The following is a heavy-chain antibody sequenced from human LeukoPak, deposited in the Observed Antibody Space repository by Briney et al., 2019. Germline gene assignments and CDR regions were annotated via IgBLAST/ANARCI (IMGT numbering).Heavy chain of an antibody. CDR1: GFTFSSYW. CDR2: IRQDGGEK. D-gene: IGHD6-13*01. V-gene: IGHV3-7*01. Sequence: GGSLRLSCAVSGFTFSSYWMNWVRQAPGKGLEWVASIRQDGGEKAYVDSVKGRFTISRDNTKNSLYLQMSSLRAEDTAVYYCARDGTAAGLYFDLWGQGTLVTVSS. J-gene: IGHJ4*01. CDR3: ARDGTAAGLYFDL.